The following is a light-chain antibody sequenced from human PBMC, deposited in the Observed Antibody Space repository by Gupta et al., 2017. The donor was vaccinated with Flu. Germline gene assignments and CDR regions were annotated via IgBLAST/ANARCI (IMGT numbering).Light chain of an antibody. CDR3: AAWDDSLSGPV. J-gene: IGLJ3*02. CDR2: RSD. Sequence: QSVLTQPPSASGTPGQTIPISCSGSSSNIGSNYVYWYQQLPGTAPKLLIYRSDQRPSGVPDRFSGSKSGTSASLAISGLRSEDEADYYCAAWDDSLSGPVFGGGTKLTVL. V-gene: IGLV1-47*01. CDR1: SSNIGSNY.